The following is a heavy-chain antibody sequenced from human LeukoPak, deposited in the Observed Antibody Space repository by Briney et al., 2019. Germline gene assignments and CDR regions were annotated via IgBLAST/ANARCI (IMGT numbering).Heavy chain of an antibody. CDR1: GYTLTELS. CDR2: FDPEDGET. Sequence: ASVKVSCKVSGYTLTELSMHWVRQAPGKGLEWMGGFDPEDGETIYAQKFQGRVTMTRDTSISTAYMELSRLRSDDTAVYYCARASLMWIQLWLQFDYWGQGTLVTVSS. J-gene: IGHJ4*02. D-gene: IGHD5-18*01. V-gene: IGHV1-24*01. CDR3: ARASLMWIQLWLQFDY.